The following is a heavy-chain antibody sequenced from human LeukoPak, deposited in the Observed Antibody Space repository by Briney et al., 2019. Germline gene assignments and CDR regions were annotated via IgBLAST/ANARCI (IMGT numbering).Heavy chain of an antibody. V-gene: IGHV3-15*01. CDR2: IKSKAVGETI. Sequence: GGSLRLSCAASGFTFSIAWMSWVRQVPGKGLQWVGRIKSKAVGETIDYAAPVKGRFTISRDDLRNMLYLQMSSLRTEDTAVYYCITDPTDVLDIWGRGTMVIVSP. J-gene: IGHJ3*02. CDR3: ITDPTDVLDI. CDR1: GFTFSIAW.